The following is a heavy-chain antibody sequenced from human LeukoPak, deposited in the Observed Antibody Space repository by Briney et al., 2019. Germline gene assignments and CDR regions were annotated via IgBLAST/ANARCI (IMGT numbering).Heavy chain of an antibody. V-gene: IGHV3-23*01. Sequence: PGGSLRLSCAASGFTFSSYAMSWVRQAPGKGLEWVSAISGSDGSTYYADSVKGRFTISRDNSKNTLYLQMNSLRAEDTAVYYCAKDQGYCGGDCHGAPIDYYYYGMDVWGQGTTVTVSS. CDR1: GFTFSSYA. CDR3: AKDQGYCGGDCHGAPIDYYYYGMDV. J-gene: IGHJ6*02. D-gene: IGHD2-21*02. CDR2: ISGSDGST.